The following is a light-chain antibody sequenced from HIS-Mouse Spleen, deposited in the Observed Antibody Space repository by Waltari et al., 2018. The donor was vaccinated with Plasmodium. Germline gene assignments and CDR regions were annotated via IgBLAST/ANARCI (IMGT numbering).Light chain of an antibody. CDR1: ALPKKY. V-gene: IGLV3-10*01. CDR2: EDS. J-gene: IGLJ3*02. CDR3: YSTDSSGNHRV. Sequence: SHELTQPPSVSVSPGQTARITCSGDALPKKYAYWYQQKSGQAPLLVIYEDSKRPSGIPERFSGSSSGTMATLTISGAQVEDEADYYCYSTDSSGNHRVFGGGTKLTVL.